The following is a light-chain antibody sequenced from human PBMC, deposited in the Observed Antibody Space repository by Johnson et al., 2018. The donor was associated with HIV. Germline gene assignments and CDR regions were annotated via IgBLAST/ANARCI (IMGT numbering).Light chain of an antibody. V-gene: IGLV1-51*01. J-gene: IGLJ1*01. CDR1: SSNIGNNY. Sequence: QSVLTQPPSVSAAPGQKVTISCSGSSSNIGNNYVSWYQQLPGTAPKLLIYDNNKRPSGIPDRFSGSKSGTSATLRITGLQTGEEADYYCGTWDSSLSAGGYVFGTGTKVTVL. CDR3: GTWDSSLSAGGYV. CDR2: DNN.